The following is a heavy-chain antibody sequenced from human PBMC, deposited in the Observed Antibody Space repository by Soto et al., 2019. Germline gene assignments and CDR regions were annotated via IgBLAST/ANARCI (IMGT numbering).Heavy chain of an antibody. CDR1: GGSFSGYY. V-gene: IGHV4-34*01. CDR3: ASSSGDYGSGN. D-gene: IGHD4-17*01. CDR2: INHSGST. Sequence: QVQLQQWGAGLLKPSETLSLTCAVYGGSFSGYYWSWIRQPPGKGLEWIGEINHSGSTNYNPSLKSRVTISVDTSKHQFSLKLSSVTAADTAVYYCASSSGDYGSGNWGQGTLVTVSS. J-gene: IGHJ4*02.